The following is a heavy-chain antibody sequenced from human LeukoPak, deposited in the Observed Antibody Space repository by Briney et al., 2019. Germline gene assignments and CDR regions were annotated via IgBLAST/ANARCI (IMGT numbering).Heavy chain of an antibody. V-gene: IGHV3-74*01. CDR2: IHNDEGST. Sequence: GGSLRLSCAASGFTFSSYWMHWVRQAPGKGLVWVSRIHNDEGSTSYADSVKGRFTISRDNAKRSVYLQMNSLGVEDTAIYYCARDIHSVAFDIWGQGTVVTVSS. CDR1: GFTFSSYW. CDR3: ARDIHSVAFDI. J-gene: IGHJ3*02.